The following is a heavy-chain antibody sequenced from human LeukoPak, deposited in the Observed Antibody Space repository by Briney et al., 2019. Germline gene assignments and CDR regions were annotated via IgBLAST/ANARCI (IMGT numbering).Heavy chain of an antibody. CDR1: GGSISSYY. Sequence: SETLSLTCTVSGGSISSYYWSWIRQPAGQGLEWVGHIYTSGSTNHNPSLKSRVTMSVDTSKNQFSLKLSSVTAADTAVYYCGRGEGALRYWGQGTLVTVSS. V-gene: IGHV4-4*07. D-gene: IGHD1-26*01. CDR3: GRGEGALRY. J-gene: IGHJ4*02. CDR2: IYTSGST.